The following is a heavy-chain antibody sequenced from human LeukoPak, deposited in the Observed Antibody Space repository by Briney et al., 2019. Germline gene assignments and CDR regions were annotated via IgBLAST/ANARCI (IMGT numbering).Heavy chain of an antibody. Sequence: GGSLRLSCAASGFTFSDYYMSWIRQAPGKGLEWVSYISSSSSHTNYADSVKGRFTISRDNAKNSLYLQMNSLRAEDTAVYYCARDTSVSSSWHYYGMDVWGQGTTVTVPS. CDR3: ARDTSVSSSWHYYGMDV. D-gene: IGHD6-6*01. V-gene: IGHV3-11*06. CDR2: ISSSSSHT. J-gene: IGHJ6*02. CDR1: GFTFSDYY.